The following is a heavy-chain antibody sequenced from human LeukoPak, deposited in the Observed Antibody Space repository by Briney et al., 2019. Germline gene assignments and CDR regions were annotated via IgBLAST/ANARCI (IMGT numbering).Heavy chain of an antibody. CDR2: INSDGSST. D-gene: IGHD5-12*01. J-gene: IGHJ6*02. CDR3: ARVWGGGYDFYYYYYGMDV. CDR1: GFTFSSYW. V-gene: IGHV3-74*01. Sequence: GGSLRLSCAASGFTFSSYWMHWVRQAPGKGLVWVSRINSDGSSTSYADSVKGRFTISRDNAKNTLYLQMNSLRAEDTAVYYCARVWGGGYDFYYYYYGMDVWGQGTTVTVSS.